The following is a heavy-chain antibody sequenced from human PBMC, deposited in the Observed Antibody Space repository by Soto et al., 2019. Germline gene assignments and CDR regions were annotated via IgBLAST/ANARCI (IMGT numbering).Heavy chain of an antibody. CDR2: INAGNGNT. CDR3: ARDARHDYGDYFDY. J-gene: IGHJ4*02. V-gene: IGHV1-3*01. D-gene: IGHD4-17*01. CDR1: GYTFTSYA. Sequence: QVQLVQSGAEVKKPGASVKVSCKASGYTFTSYAMHWVRQAPGQRREWMGWINAGNGNTKYSQKFQGRVTITRDTSASTAYMELSSLRSEDTAVYYCARDARHDYGDYFDYWGQGTLVTVSS.